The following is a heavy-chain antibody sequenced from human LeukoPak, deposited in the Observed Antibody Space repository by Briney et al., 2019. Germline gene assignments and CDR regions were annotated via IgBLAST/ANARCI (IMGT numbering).Heavy chain of an antibody. CDR1: GGSISSSSYY. V-gene: IGHV4-39*07. J-gene: IGHJ4*02. D-gene: IGHD3-10*01. Sequence: SETLSLTCTVSGGSISSSSYYWGWIRQPPGKGLEWIGHIYYSGSTYYNPSLKSRVTMSVDTSKNQFSLKLSSVTAADTAVYYCARGPNMVRGVHPSYYFDYWGQGTLVTVSS. CDR3: ARGPNMVRGVHPSYYFDY. CDR2: IYYSGST.